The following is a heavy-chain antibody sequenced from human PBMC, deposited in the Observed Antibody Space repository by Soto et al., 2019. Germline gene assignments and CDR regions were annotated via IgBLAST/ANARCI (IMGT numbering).Heavy chain of an antibody. Sequence: PGESLKISCKGSGYSFTSYWIGWVRQMPGKGLEWMGIIYPGDSDTRYSPSFQGQVTISADKSISTAYLQWSSLKASDTAMYYCARTAIFGVVEYYFDYWGQGTLVTVSS. CDR1: GYSFTSYW. D-gene: IGHD3-3*01. CDR3: ARTAIFGVVEYYFDY. V-gene: IGHV5-51*01. CDR2: IYPGDSDT. J-gene: IGHJ4*02.